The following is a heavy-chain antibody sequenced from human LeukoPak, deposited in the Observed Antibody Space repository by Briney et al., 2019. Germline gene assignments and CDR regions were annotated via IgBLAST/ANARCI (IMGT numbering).Heavy chain of an antibody. Sequence: GGSLRLSCAASGLTFSDNYMSWIRQAPGKGLEWVSYISSSGSIYYADSVKGRFTISRDNAKNSLYLQMNSLRAEDTAVYYCAREWGSYARGGDYWGQGTLVTVSS. CDR1: GLTFSDNY. V-gene: IGHV3-11*04. CDR2: ISSSGSI. D-gene: IGHD1-26*01. CDR3: AREWGSYARGGDY. J-gene: IGHJ4*02.